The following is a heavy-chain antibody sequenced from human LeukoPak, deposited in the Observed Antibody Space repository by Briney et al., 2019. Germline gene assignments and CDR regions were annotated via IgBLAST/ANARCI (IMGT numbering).Heavy chain of an antibody. V-gene: IGHV4-59*08. D-gene: IGHD4-17*01. CDR3: ARQGVTTATNWFDP. Sequence: SETLSLTCTVSGGSISSNYWSWIRQPPGKGLEWIGYIYHSGSTNYNPSLKSRVTISVDTSKNQFSLKLSSVTAADTAVYYCARQGVTTATNWFDPWGQGTLVTVSS. J-gene: IGHJ5*02. CDR1: GGSISSNY. CDR2: IYHSGST.